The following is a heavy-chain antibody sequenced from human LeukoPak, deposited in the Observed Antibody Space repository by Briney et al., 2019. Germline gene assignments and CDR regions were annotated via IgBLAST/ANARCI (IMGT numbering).Heavy chain of an antibody. CDR2: IYYSGST. J-gene: IGHJ4*02. CDR3: ARRSGYSSSEDY. CDR1: GGSISSSSYY. V-gene: IGHV4-61*05. D-gene: IGHD3-22*01. Sequence: SETLSLTCTVSGGSISSSSYYWGWIRQPPGKGLEWIGYIYYSGSTHYNPSLKSRVTISVDTSMNQFSLKLSSVTAADTAVYYCARRSGYSSSEDYWGQGTLVTVSS.